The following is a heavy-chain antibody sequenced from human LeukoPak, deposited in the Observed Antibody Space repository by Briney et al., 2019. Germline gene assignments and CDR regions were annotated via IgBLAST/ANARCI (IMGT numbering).Heavy chain of an antibody. CDR1: GFTFSSYA. CDR3: AKALFQYPHSGYGN. CDR2: ISGSGGST. J-gene: IGHJ4*02. V-gene: IGHV3-23*01. Sequence: GGSLRLSCAASGFTFSSYAMSWVRQAPGKGLEWVSAISGSGGSTYYADSVKGRFTISRDNSKNTPYLQMNSLRAEDTAVYYCAKALFQYPHSGYGNWGQGTLVTVSS. D-gene: IGHD5-12*01.